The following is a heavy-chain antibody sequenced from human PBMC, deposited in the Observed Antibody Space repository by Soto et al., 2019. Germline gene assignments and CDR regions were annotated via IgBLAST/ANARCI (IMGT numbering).Heavy chain of an antibody. Sequence: QVQLVQSGAEVKKPGASVKVSCKASGYTFTSYAXXXXXXXXXXXXXWMGWINAGNGNTKYSQKFQGRVTITRDTXXXXXXXXXXXXXXXXXXXXXXXXXXXXXXXXGMDVWGQGTTVTVSS. CDR1: GYTFTSYA. V-gene: IGHV1-3*01. CDR2: INAGNGNT. CDR3: XXXXXXXXXXGMDV. J-gene: IGHJ6*02.